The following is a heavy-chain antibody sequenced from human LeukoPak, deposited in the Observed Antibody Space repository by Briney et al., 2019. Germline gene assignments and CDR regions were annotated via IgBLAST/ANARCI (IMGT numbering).Heavy chain of an antibody. CDR3: ARAAEAGDYVFH. Sequence: GGSLRLSCAASGFTFSSYWMHWVRQAPGKGLVWVSRINSDGSSTSYADSVKGRFTISRDNAKNTLYLQMNSLRAEDTAVYYCARAAEAGDYVFHWGQGTLVTVSS. CDR1: GFTFSSYW. CDR2: INSDGSST. J-gene: IGHJ4*02. V-gene: IGHV3-74*01. D-gene: IGHD4-17*01.